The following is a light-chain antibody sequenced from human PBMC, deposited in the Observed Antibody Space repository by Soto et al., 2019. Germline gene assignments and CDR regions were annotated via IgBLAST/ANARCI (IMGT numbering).Light chain of an antibody. J-gene: IGLJ2*01. CDR3: SSYAGSNMVV. V-gene: IGLV2-8*01. Sequence: QSALTQPASMSGSPGQSITISCTGTSSDVGGYNYVSWYQQHPGKAPRLMLYEVSKRPSGVPDRFSGSKSGNTASLTVSGLQAEDEADYYCSSYAGSNMVVFGGGTKLTVL. CDR1: SSDVGGYNY. CDR2: EVS.